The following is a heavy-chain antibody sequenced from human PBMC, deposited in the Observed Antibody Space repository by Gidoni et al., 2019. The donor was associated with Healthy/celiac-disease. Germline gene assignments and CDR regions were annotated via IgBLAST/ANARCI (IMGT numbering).Heavy chain of an antibody. J-gene: IGHJ5*02. CDR3: ARGQVATIKGGWFDP. V-gene: IGHV3-33*01. CDR2: IWYGGSNK. Sequence: QVQLVESGGGGVQPERYLRLSVAASGFHFSSYGLHWGRHAPGKGLEGVAVIWYGGSNKYYADSVKGRFTISRDNSKNTLYLHMNSLRAEDTAVYYCARGQVATIKGGWFDPWGKGTLVTVSS. CDR1: GFHFSSYG. D-gene: IGHD5-12*01.